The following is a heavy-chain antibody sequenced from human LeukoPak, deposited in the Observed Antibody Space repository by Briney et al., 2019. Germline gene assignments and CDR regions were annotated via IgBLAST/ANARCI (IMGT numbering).Heavy chain of an antibody. J-gene: IGHJ5*02. D-gene: IGHD3-22*01. Sequence: SETLSLTCTVSGFSISGGDYYWGWIRQPPGKGLEWIVYSYYSGSTYDNPSLRSRITISVNTSKNQFSLKLSSVTAADTAVYYCAGTYYYDSSGCPGAWFDPWGQGTLVTVSS. V-gene: IGHV4-30-4*01. CDR3: AGTYYYDSSGCPGAWFDP. CDR1: GFSISGGDYY. CDR2: SYYSGST.